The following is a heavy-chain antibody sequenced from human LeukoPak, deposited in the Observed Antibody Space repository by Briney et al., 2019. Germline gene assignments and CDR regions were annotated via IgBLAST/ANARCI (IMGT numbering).Heavy chain of an antibody. CDR2: INPSGGGT. Sequence: GASVKVSCKASGYTITSYYMHWVRQAPGQGLEWMGIINPSGGGTSYAQKFQGRVTMTRDTSTSTVCMELSSLRSEDTAVYYCARDIHEEGWELLDYWGQGTLVTVSS. D-gene: IGHD1-26*01. CDR3: ARDIHEEGWELLDY. V-gene: IGHV1-46*01. CDR1: GYTITSYY. J-gene: IGHJ4*02.